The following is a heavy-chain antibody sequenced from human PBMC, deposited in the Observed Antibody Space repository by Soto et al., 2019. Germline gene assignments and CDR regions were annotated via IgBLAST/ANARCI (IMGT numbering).Heavy chain of an antibody. CDR1: GFTISSNY. V-gene: IGHV3-53*01. Sequence: PGGSLRLSCAASGFTISSNYMSWVRQAPGKGLEWVSVIYSGGSTYYADSVKGRFTISRDNSKNTLYLQMNSLRAEDTAVYYCARSRYYYDSSGYSRYYYYGMDVWGQGTTVTVSS. J-gene: IGHJ6*02. D-gene: IGHD3-22*01. CDR3: ARSRYYYDSSGYSRYYYYGMDV. CDR2: IYSGGST.